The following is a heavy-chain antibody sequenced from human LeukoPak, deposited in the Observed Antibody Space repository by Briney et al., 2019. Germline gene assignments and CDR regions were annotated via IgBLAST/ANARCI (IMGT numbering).Heavy chain of an antibody. D-gene: IGHD2-2*03. Sequence: GSLRLSCAASGFTFSDYYMSWIRQPPGKGLEWIGSGYYSGSTYYNPSLESRVTISVDTSKNQFSLKLTSVTAADTAVYYCARRGYCSSTSCYGRDGFDYWGQGTLVTVSS. CDR3: ARRGYCSSTSCYGRDGFDY. J-gene: IGHJ4*02. CDR1: GFTFSDYY. V-gene: IGHV4-39*01. CDR2: GYYSGST.